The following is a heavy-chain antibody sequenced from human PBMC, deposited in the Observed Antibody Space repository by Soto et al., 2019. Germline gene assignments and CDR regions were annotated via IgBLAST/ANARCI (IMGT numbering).Heavy chain of an antibody. V-gene: IGHV4-59*01. Sequence: QVQLQESGPGLVKPSETLSLTCTVSADSITAYYWNWVRQSPGEGLEWIGYIYYSGSTSYKSSLKSRVTISLDTSKKQVPLKLSSVTAADTAVYYCARGGGSYYKYWFDPWGQGTLVTVSS. D-gene: IGHD1-26*01. CDR3: ARGGGSYYKYWFDP. J-gene: IGHJ5*02. CDR2: IYYSGST. CDR1: ADSITAYY.